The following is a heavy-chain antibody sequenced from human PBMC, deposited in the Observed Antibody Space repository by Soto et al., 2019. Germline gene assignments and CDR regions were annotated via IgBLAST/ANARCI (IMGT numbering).Heavy chain of an antibody. CDR2: IDIAGDT. V-gene: IGHV3-13*01. Sequence: GGSLRLSCAASGFTLSNYDIHWVRQVTGKGLEWVSAIDIAGDTYYADPVKGRFTISRESAKNSVYLQRNSLRVGDKAVYYCARASRWLQARYFDLWGRGTLVTVPQ. J-gene: IGHJ2*01. CDR3: ARASRWLQARYFDL. D-gene: IGHD5-12*01. CDR1: GFTLSNYD.